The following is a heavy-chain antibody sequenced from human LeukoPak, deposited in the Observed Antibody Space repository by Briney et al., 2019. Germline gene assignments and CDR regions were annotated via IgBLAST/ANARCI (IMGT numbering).Heavy chain of an antibody. CDR3: ARDPELAVAANYFDY. Sequence: SVKVSCKASGGTFSSYAIRWVRQAPGQGLEWMGRIIPILGIANYAQKFQGSVTITADKSTSTAYMELSSLRSEDTAVYYCARDPELAVAANYFDYWGQGTLVTVSS. V-gene: IGHV1-69*04. CDR1: GGTFSSYA. D-gene: IGHD6-19*01. CDR2: IIPILGIA. J-gene: IGHJ4*02.